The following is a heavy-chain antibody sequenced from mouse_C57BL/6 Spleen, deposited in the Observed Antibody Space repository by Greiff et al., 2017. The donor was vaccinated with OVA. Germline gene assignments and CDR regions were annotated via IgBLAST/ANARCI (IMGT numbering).Heavy chain of an antibody. D-gene: IGHD2-1*01. Sequence: VQLKESGPGLVQPSQSLSITCTVSGFSLTSYGVHWVRQSPGKGLEWLGVIWSGGSTDYNAAFISRLSISKDNSKSQVFFKMNSLQADDTAIYYCARNRGYGNYGYFDVWGTGTTVTVSS. J-gene: IGHJ1*03. CDR1: GFSLTSYG. V-gene: IGHV2-2*01. CDR3: ARNRGYGNYGYFDV. CDR2: IWSGGST.